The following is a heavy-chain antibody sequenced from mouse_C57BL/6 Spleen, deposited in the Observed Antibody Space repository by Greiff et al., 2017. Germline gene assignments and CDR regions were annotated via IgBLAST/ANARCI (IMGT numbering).Heavy chain of an antibody. CDR1: GYAFSSSW. D-gene: IGHD2-3*01. CDR2: IYPGDGDT. V-gene: IGHV1-82*01. J-gene: IGHJ3*01. Sequence: QVQLQQSGPELVKPGASVKISCKASGYAFSSSWMNWVKQRPGKGLEWIGRIYPGDGDTNYNGKFKGKATLTADKSSSTAYMQLSSLTSEDSAVYFCARGDGDGYWYWGQGTLVTVSA. CDR3: ARGDGDGYWY.